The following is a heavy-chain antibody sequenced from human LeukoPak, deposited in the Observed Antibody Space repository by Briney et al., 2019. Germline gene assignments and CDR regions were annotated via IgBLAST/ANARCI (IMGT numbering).Heavy chain of an antibody. CDR2: TYDNGSS. D-gene: IGHD2-2*01. V-gene: IGHV4-59*01. CDR3: ARGWASSWYYFDF. J-gene: IGHJ4*02. Sequence: KPSETLSLTCAVSGGSMRNYYWSWIRQPPGKGLEWIGYTYDNGSSSYNPSLRSRVSISIDTSKNQFSLNLSSVTAADTAVYYCARGWASSWYYFDFWGQGTLVTVSS. CDR1: GGSMRNYY.